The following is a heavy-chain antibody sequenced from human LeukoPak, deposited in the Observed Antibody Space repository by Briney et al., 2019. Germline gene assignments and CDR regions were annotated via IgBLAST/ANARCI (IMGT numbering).Heavy chain of an antibody. CDR2: INPNSGGT. D-gene: IGHD3-22*01. V-gene: IGHV1-2*06. Sequence: ASVKVSCKASGYTFTGYYMHWVRQAPGQGLEWMGRINPNSGGTNYAQKFQGRVTMTRDTSISTAYMELSRLRSDDTAVYYCAREFLPNYYDSSGYYPQNFDYWGQGTLVTVSS. CDR1: GYTFTGYY. J-gene: IGHJ4*02. CDR3: AREFLPNYYDSSGYYPQNFDY.